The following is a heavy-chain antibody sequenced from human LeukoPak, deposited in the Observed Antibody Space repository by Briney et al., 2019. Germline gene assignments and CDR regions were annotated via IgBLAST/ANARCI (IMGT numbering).Heavy chain of an antibody. CDR1: GGSITSGSDY. CDR3: ARHLYGSGSQFDY. D-gene: IGHD3-10*01. J-gene: IGHJ4*02. Sequence: SQTLSLTCTVSGGSITSGSDYWTWIRQPAGKGLEWIGRIYIDGRTNYNPSLKSRVSISIDTSRNQFSLRLSSVTAADTAVYYCARHLYGSGSQFDYWGQGTLVTVSS. V-gene: IGHV4-61*02. CDR2: IYIDGRT.